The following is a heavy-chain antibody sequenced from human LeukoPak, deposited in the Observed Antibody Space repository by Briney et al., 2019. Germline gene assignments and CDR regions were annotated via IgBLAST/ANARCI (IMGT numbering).Heavy chain of an antibody. V-gene: IGHV4-39*01. Sequence: SETLSLTCTASGGSISSSSYYWGWIRQPPGKGLEWIGSIYYSGSTYYNPSLKSLVSISVDTSKNQFSLKLSSVTAADTAVYYCARQGRYSSSFDYWGQGTLVTVSS. D-gene: IGHD6-6*01. CDR3: ARQGRYSSSFDY. CDR2: IYYSGST. J-gene: IGHJ4*02. CDR1: GGSISSSSYY.